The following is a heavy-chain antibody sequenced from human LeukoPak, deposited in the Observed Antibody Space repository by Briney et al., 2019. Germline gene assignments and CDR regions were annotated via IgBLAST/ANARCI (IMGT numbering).Heavy chain of an antibody. D-gene: IGHD3-10*01. CDR1: RFTFRNYA. Sequence: GTSLRLSCAASRFTFRNYAMHWVRQAPGKGLQWVAIIWFDGSNEYYADPVKGRFTISRDNYKNTLYLQMNSLRAEDTAVYYCARVVERVKLYAGSGGIDYWGQGALVTVSS. CDR3: ARVVERVKLYAGSGGIDY. CDR2: IWFDGSNE. J-gene: IGHJ4*02. V-gene: IGHV3-33*01.